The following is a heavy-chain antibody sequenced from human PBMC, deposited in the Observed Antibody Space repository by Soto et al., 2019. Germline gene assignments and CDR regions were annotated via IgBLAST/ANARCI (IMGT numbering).Heavy chain of an antibody. D-gene: IGHD5-12*01. CDR2: MRSEPYGGTT. V-gene: IGHV3-49*03. CDR1: GFTFGNYG. CDR3: TRDLPSGNSSPGY. J-gene: IGHJ4*02. Sequence: PGGSLRLSCTASGFTFGNYGMSWFRQAPGKGLEWVGFMRSEPYGGTTEYSASVKGRFTISRDDSKSIVYLQINSLKIEDPAVYYCTRDLPSGNSSPGYWGQGTLVTVSS.